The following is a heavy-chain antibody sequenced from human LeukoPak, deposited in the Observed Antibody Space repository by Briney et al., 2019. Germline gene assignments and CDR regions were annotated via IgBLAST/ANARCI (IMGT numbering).Heavy chain of an antibody. CDR3: ARDREWLSYYYGMDV. CDR2: INPSGGST. J-gene: IGHJ6*02. Sequence: ASVEVSCKASGYTFTSYYMHWVRQAPGQGLEWMGIINPSGGSTSYAQKFQGRVTMTRDTSTSTVYMELSSLRSEDTAVYYCARDREWLSYYYGMDVWGQGTTVTVSS. CDR1: GYTFTSYY. V-gene: IGHV1-46*01. D-gene: IGHD3-3*01.